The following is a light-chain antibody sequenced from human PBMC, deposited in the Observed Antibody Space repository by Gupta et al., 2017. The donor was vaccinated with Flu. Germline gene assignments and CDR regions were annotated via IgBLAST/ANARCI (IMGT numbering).Light chain of an antibody. V-gene: IGKV1-5*03. J-gene: IGKJ5*01. CDR3: QQYNSYSIT. CDR2: KAP. CDR1: HSISIW. Sequence: DAQMTQSPSTLSASVGDRVTITCRASHSISIWLAWYQQKPGKAPKLLIYKAPDLESGVPSRFSGSGSGTEFTLTISSLQPDDFATYYCQQYNSYSITFGQGTRLEIK.